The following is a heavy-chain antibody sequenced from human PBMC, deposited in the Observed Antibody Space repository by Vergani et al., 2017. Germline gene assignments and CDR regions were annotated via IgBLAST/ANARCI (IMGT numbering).Heavy chain of an antibody. CDR2: IYTSGST. CDR1: GGSISSGSYY. D-gene: IGHD3-22*01. V-gene: IGHV4-61*02. CDR3: AGESYYYDSSGYYRYFDY. J-gene: IGHJ4*02. Sequence: QVQLQESGPGLVKPSQTLSLTCTVSGGSISSGSYYWSWIRQPAGKGLEWIGRIYTSGSTNYNPSLKSRVTISVDTSKNQFSLKLSSVTAADTAVYYCAGESYYYDSSGYYRYFDYWGQGTLVTVSS.